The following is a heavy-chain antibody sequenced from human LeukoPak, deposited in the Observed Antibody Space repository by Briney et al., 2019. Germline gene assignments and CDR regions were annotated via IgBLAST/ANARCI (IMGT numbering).Heavy chain of an antibody. CDR3: ARDGGPGYSSSWYLY. CDR2: VSSGSSTI. V-gene: IGHV3-11*04. D-gene: IGHD6-13*01. Sequence: GGSLRLSCAASGFTFSDYYMSWIRQAPGKALEWVSYVSSGSSTIYYADSVKGRFTVSRDNGKGSLYLHMNSLRAEDTAVYYCARDGGPGYSSSWYLYWGQGTLVTVSS. CDR1: GFTFSDYY. J-gene: IGHJ4*02.